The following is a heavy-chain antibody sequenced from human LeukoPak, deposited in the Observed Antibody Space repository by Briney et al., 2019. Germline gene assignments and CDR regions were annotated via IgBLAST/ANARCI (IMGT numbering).Heavy chain of an antibody. CDR1: GYIFTGYY. Sequence: ASVKVSCKASGYIFTGYYMHWVRQAPGQGLEWMGWINPNTGGTNYAQKFQGRVTMTRDTSISTAYMEVSRLRSDDTAVYYCARAIRDYDFWSGYSWVASWFDPWGQGTLVTVSS. V-gene: IGHV1-2*02. CDR3: ARAIRDYDFWSGYSWVASWFDP. D-gene: IGHD3-3*01. J-gene: IGHJ5*02. CDR2: INPNTGGT.